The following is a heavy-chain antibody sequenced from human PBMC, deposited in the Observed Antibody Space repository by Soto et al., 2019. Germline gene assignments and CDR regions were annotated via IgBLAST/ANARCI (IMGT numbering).Heavy chain of an antibody. D-gene: IGHD6-13*01. J-gene: IGHJ4*01. CDR3: TRESAAAASPTLDY. CDR1: GYLFTTYG. CDR2: ISVSNGYT. Sequence: QVQLVQSGPEVKKPGASIKVSCKASGYLFTTYGINWVRQAPGQGLEWMGWISVSNGYTTYAQNLQGRVTMTADTSTSVAYMELRSLRSDDTAVYYCTRESAAAASPTLDYWGHGTLVTVSS. V-gene: IGHV1-18*01.